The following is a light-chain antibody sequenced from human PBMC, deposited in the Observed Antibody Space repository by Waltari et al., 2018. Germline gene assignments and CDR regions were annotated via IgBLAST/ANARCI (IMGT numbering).Light chain of an antibody. J-gene: IGKJ2*01. Sequence: DIQMTQSPSSLSASVGDIITITCRASQSVSNYLNWYQQKPGKPPKLLIFGSSSLQSAVPSRFSGSGSGTDFTLTISSLQPEDFATYYCQQTYSVLYTFGQGTKLQI. CDR3: QQTYSVLYT. V-gene: IGKV1-39*01. CDR1: QSVSNY. CDR2: GSS.